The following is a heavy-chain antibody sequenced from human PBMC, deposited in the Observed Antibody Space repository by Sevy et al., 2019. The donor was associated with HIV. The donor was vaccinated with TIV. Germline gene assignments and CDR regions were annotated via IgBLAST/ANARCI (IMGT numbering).Heavy chain of an antibody. CDR1: GYSFATYW. Sequence: GESLKISCKGSGYSFATYWIAWVRQMPEKGLEWMGIIYPDDSDTRYSPSFQGQVTISADKSISTAYLQWSTLKAYDTAKYYCARGARGTLPSFYYYTLNVWGQGTTVTVSS. CDR3: ARGARGTLPSFYYYTLNV. J-gene: IGHJ6*02. CDR2: IYPDDSDT. D-gene: IGHD1-1*01. V-gene: IGHV5-51*01.